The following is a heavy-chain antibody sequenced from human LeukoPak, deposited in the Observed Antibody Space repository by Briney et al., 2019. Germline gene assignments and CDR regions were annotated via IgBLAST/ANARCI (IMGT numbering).Heavy chain of an antibody. CDR2: ILPDGSEK. J-gene: IGHJ4*02. Sequence: GGSLRLSCAASDFTFSFYWMTWVRQAPGEGLEWVANILPDGSEKYYLDSVKGRFTISRDNPTNSLYLQINSLRAEDTALYYCGRLARNAWYAVDYWGQGTLVTVSS. V-gene: IGHV3-7*01. D-gene: IGHD6-19*01. CDR1: DFTFSFYW. CDR3: GRLARNAWYAVDY.